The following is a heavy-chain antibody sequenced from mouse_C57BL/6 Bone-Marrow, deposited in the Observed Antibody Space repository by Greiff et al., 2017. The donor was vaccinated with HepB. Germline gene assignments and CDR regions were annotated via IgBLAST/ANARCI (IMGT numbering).Heavy chain of an antibody. V-gene: IGHV1-15*01. CDR1: GYTFTDYE. CDR2: IDPETGGT. J-gene: IGHJ2*01. Sequence: QVQLQQSGAELVRPGASVTLSCKASGYTFTDYEMHWVKQTPVHGLEWIGAIDPETGGTAYNQKFKGKAILTADKSSRTAYMELRRLTSEDSAVYYCTREGIYYGNYGYWGQGTTLTVSS. CDR3: TREGIYYGNYGY. D-gene: IGHD2-1*01.